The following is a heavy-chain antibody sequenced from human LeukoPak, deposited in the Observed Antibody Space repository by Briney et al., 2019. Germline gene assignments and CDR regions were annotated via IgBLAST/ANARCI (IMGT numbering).Heavy chain of an antibody. Sequence: PGGSLRLSCAASGFTFSSYSMNWVRQAPGKGLEWVSYISSSSSTIYYADSVKGRFTISRDNAKNSLYLQMNSLRAEDTAVYYCASPPGWGGQACWGQGTLVTVSS. V-gene: IGHV3-48*01. J-gene: IGHJ4*02. CDR2: ISSSSSTI. CDR3: ASPPGWGGQAC. CDR1: GFTFSSYS. D-gene: IGHD7-27*01.